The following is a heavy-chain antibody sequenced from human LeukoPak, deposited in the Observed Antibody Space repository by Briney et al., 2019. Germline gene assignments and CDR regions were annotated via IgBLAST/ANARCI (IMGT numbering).Heavy chain of an antibody. CDR1: GASVSSSH. CDR2: LSYTGKT. V-gene: IGHV4-59*02. J-gene: IGHJ4*02. D-gene: IGHD2/OR15-2a*01. Sequence: SESLSLTCVVSGASVSSSHWNWIRQLPGKGLEWIGCLSYTGKTDYNPSLTSRVTISLVTSKNQVSLKLRSVTAADTAVYYCSEGYFEPFDHWGQGTLVTVSS. CDR3: SEGYFEPFDH.